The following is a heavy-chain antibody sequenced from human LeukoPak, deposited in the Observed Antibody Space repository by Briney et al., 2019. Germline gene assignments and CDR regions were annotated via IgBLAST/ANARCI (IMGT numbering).Heavy chain of an antibody. J-gene: IGHJ6*03. D-gene: IGHD6-19*01. CDR3: ARAVTYYSSGWHYYYYYYMDV. Sequence: GGSLRLSCAASGFTFSSYSMNWVRQAPGKGLEWVSYISSSSSTIYYADSVKGRFTISRDNSKNTLYLQMNSLRAEDTAVYYCARAVTYYSSGWHYYYYYYMDVWGKGTTVTISS. V-gene: IGHV3-48*01. CDR2: ISSSSSTI. CDR1: GFTFSSYS.